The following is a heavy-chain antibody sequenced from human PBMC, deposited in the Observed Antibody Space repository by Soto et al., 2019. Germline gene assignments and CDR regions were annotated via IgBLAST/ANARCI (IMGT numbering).Heavy chain of an antibody. CDR3: ARVGIRLGGGPTLPFDY. Sequence: QVQLVQSGAEVKKPGSSVKVSCKASGGTFSSYAISWVRQAPGQGLEWMGGIIPMFGTANYAQKFQGRVTITADESTSTAYMELSSLRSEDTAVYYCARVGIRLGGGPTLPFDYWGQGTLVTVSS. D-gene: IGHD1-1*01. CDR2: IIPMFGTA. CDR1: GGTFSSYA. J-gene: IGHJ4*02. V-gene: IGHV1-69*12.